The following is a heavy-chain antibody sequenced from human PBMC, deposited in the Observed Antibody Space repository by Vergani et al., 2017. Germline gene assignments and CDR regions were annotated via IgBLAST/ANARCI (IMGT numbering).Heavy chain of an antibody. Sequence: QVQLQESGPGLVKPSETLSLTCTVSGGSISSYYWSWIRQPAGKGLEWIGRIYTSGSTNYNPSLKSRVTMSVDTSKNQFSLKLSSVTAADTAVYYCARDVGYCSSTSCYRSYFDYWGQGTLVTVSS. CDR3: ARDVGYCSSTSCYRSYFDY. CDR1: GGSISSYY. J-gene: IGHJ4*02. V-gene: IGHV4-4*07. CDR2: IYTSGST. D-gene: IGHD2-2*01.